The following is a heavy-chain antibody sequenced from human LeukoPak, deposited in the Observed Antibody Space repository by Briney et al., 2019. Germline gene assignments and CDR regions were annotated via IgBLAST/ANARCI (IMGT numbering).Heavy chain of an antibody. CDR1: GGSISSSSYY. CDR3: ARDRGYYDTSGYYGDAFDI. CDR2: IYYSGST. J-gene: IGHJ3*02. V-gene: IGHV4-39*07. D-gene: IGHD3-22*01. Sequence: SETLSLTCTVSGGSISSSSYYWGWIRQPPGKGLGWIGSIYYSGSTYYNPSLKSRVTISVDTSKNQFSLNLTSVTAADTAVYYCARDRGYYDTSGYYGDAFDIWGQGTKVTVSS.